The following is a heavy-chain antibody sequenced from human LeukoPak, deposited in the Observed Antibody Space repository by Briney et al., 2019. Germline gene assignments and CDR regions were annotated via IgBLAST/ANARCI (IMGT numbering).Heavy chain of an antibody. Sequence: PPGGSLRLSCAASGFTFSSYEMNWVRQAPGKGLEWVSYISSSGSTIYYADSVKGRFTISRDNAKNSLYLQMNSRRAEDTAVYYCAELGITMIGGVWGKGTTVTISS. D-gene: IGHD3-10*02. CDR1: GFTFSSYE. J-gene: IGHJ6*04. CDR3: AELGITMIGGV. CDR2: ISSSGSTI. V-gene: IGHV3-48*03.